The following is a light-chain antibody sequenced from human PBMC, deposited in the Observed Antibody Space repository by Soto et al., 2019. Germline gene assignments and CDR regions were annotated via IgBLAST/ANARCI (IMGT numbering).Light chain of an antibody. CDR1: SSDVGGYNY. CDR3: SSYTSTYTVV. J-gene: IGLJ2*01. CDR2: DVS. V-gene: IGLV2-14*01. Sequence: QSVLTQPAPVSGSPGQSITISCTGTSSDVGGYNYVSWYQQHPGKAPKLMIYDVSNRPSGVSNRFSGSKSGNTASLTISGLQAEDEADFYCSSYTSTYTVVFGGGTKVTVL.